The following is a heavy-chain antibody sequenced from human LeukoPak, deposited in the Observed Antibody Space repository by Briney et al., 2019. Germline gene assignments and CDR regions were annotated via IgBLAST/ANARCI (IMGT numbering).Heavy chain of an antibody. D-gene: IGHD3-22*01. CDR3: SRSRDSSGFYFDS. CDR2: IYNDGSSR. Sequence: GGSLRLSCTASGFAFSIYEMDWVRQAPGKGLVWVSRIYNDGSSRIYADSVKGRFTISRDNAKNTLYLQMNSLRAEDTALYFCSRSRDSSGFYFDSWGQGALVTVTS. V-gene: IGHV3-74*01. CDR1: GFAFSIYE. J-gene: IGHJ4*02.